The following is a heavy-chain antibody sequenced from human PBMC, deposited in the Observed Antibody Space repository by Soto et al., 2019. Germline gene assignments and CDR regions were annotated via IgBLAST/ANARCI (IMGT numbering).Heavy chain of an antibody. V-gene: IGHV4-59*01. CDR3: ARSSGYATPLDQ. J-gene: IGHJ4*02. Sequence: SETLSLTCTVSGGSISSYYWSWIRQSPGKGLEWIGYIYFRGSTHYHPSLQSRVSISIDTSQNQFSLELNSVTTADTAVYYCARSSGYATPLDQWGQGTLVTVSS. CDR2: IYFRGST. CDR1: GGSISSYY. D-gene: IGHD3-22*01.